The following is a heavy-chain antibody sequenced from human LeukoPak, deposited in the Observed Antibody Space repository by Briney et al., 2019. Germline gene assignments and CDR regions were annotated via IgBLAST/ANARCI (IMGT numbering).Heavy chain of an antibody. CDR2: ISAYNGNT. Sequence: ASVKVSCKASGYTFTSYGISWVRQAPGQGLEWMGWISAYNGNTNYAQKLQGRVTMTTDTSTSTAYMELRSLRSDDTAVYYRAREFRRGYSGYTTPRHFDYWGQGTLVTVSS. D-gene: IGHD5-12*01. CDR3: AREFRRGYSGYTTPRHFDY. CDR1: GYTFTSYG. V-gene: IGHV1-18*01. J-gene: IGHJ4*02.